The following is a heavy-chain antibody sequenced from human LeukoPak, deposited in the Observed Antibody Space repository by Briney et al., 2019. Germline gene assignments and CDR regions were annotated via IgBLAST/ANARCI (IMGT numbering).Heavy chain of an antibody. CDR3: ARGGVNWFDP. CDR1: GGSISSGGYY. J-gene: IGHJ5*02. D-gene: IGHD3-10*01. V-gene: IGHV4-31*03. Sequence: SETLSLTCTVSGGSISSGGYYWSWIRQHPGKGLEWIGYIYYSGSTYYNPSLKSRVTISVDTSKNQFSLKLSSVTAADTAVYYCARGGVNWFDPWGQGTLVTVSS. CDR2: IYYSGST.